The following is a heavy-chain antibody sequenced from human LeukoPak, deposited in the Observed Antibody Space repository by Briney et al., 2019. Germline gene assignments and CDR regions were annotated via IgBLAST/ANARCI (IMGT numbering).Heavy chain of an antibody. V-gene: IGHV4-39*07. CDR2: IYYSGST. Sequence: SETLSLTCTVSGGSISSSGYYWGWIRQPPGKGLEWIGSIYYSGSTYYNPSLKSRVTISVDTSKNQFSLKLSSVTAADTAVYYCARAQNYYDSSGYYYFDYWGQGTLVTVSS. CDR3: ARAQNYYDSSGYYYFDY. D-gene: IGHD3-22*01. J-gene: IGHJ4*02. CDR1: GGSISSSGYY.